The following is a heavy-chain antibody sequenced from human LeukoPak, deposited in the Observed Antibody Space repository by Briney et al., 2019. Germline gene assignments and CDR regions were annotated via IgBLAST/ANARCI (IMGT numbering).Heavy chain of an antibody. CDR2: INPNSGGT. J-gene: IGHJ4*02. CDR3: ARDGVEMATVDY. Sequence: ASVKVSCKASGYTFTSYDINWVRQATGQGLEWMGWINPNSGGTNYAQKFQGRVTMTRDTSISTAYMELSRLRSDDTAVYYCARDGVEMATVDYWGQGTLVTVSS. D-gene: IGHD5-24*01. CDR1: GYTFTSYD. V-gene: IGHV1-2*02.